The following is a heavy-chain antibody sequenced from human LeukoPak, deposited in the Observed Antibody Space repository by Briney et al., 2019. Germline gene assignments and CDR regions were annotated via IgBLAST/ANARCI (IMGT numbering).Heavy chain of an antibody. Sequence: GGSLRLSCAASGFTFSSYGMHWVRQAPGQGLEWMGWINPNSGGTNYAQKFQGRVTMTRDTSISTAYMELSRLRSDDTAVYYCARRLWSGYSDYWGQGTLVTVSS. J-gene: IGHJ4*02. CDR3: ARRLWSGYSDY. V-gene: IGHV1-2*02. CDR2: INPNSGGT. D-gene: IGHD3-3*01. CDR1: GFTFSSYG.